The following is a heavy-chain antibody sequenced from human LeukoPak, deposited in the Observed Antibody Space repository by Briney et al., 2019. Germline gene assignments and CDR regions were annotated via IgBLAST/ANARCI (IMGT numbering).Heavy chain of an antibody. CDR2: INHSGST. J-gene: IGHJ4*02. V-gene: IGHV4-34*01. CDR1: GGSFSGYY. CDR3: ARAPGYSGYVLFDY. D-gene: IGHD5-12*01. Sequence: SETLSLTCAVYGGSFSGYYWSWIRQPPGKGLEWIGEINHSGSTNYNPSLKSRVTISVDTSKNQFSLKLSSVTAADTAVYYCARAPGYSGYVLFDYWGQGTLVTVSS.